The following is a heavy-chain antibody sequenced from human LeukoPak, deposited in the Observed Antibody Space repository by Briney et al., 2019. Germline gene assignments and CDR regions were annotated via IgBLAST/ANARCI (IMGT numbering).Heavy chain of an antibody. V-gene: IGHV3-21*01. D-gene: IGHD3-16*01. CDR2: ISSTSTYI. J-gene: IGHJ6*02. CDR3: ARGGDGMDV. Sequence: GGSLRLSCAASGFTFGSYGINWVRQAPGKGLEWVSFISSTSTYIYYADSVKGRFTISRDNAKNSLYLQMNSLRVEDTAVYYCARGGDGMDVWGQGTTVTAS. CDR1: GFTFGSYG.